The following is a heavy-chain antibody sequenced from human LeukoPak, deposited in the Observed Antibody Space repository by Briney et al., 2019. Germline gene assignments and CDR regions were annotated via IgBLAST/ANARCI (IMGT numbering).Heavy chain of an antibody. Sequence: PGGSLRLSCAASGFTFSSYGMHWVRQAPGKGLEWVAVIWYDGSNKYYADSVKGRFTISRDNSKNTLYLQMNSLRAEDTAVYYCAKAKYSYGFFIFDYWGQGTLVTVSS. V-gene: IGHV3-33*06. D-gene: IGHD5-18*01. J-gene: IGHJ4*02. CDR2: IWYDGSNK. CDR3: AKAKYSYGFFIFDY. CDR1: GFTFSSYG.